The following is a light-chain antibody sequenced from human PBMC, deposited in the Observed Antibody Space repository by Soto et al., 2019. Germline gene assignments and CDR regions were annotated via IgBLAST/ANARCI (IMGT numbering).Light chain of an antibody. Sequence: QSALTQPASVSGSPGQSIAISCTGTSSDVGGYNYVSLYQQPPGKAPKLIIYDVSDRPSGVSNRFSGSKSGNTASLTISGLQADDEADYYCSSYTSQSTVVFGGGTKLTVL. V-gene: IGLV2-14*01. CDR3: SSYTSQSTVV. CDR1: SSDVGGYNY. CDR2: DVS. J-gene: IGLJ3*02.